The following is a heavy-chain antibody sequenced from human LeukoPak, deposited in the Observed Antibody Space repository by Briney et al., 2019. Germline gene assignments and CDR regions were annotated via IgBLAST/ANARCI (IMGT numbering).Heavy chain of an antibody. J-gene: IGHJ4*02. CDR1: GGTFSRYA. D-gene: IGHD5-24*01. CDR3: AIGEMATITYHY. CDR2: IIPIFGTA. V-gene: IGHV1-69*13. Sequence: SVTVSCKASGGTFSRYASSWVRQAPGQGLEWMGGIIPIFGTANYAQKFQGRVTITADESTSTAYMELSSLRSEDTAVYYCAIGEMATITYHYWGQGTLVTVSS.